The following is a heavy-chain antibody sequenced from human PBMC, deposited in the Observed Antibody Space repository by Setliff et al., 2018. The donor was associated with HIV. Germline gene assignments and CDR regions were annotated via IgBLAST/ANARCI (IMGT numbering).Heavy chain of an antibody. CDR1: GYSISSGYY. CDR2: IYRSGSA. CDR3: ARQSTVAAAGFDF. Sequence: SETLSLTCTVSGYSISSGYYWGWIRQPPGKGLEWIGSIYRSGSANYNRSLKSRVTMSVDTSKRQFSLKLDSVTAADTAIYYCARQSTVAAAGFDFWGQGTLVTVSS. V-gene: IGHV4-38-2*02. J-gene: IGHJ4*02. D-gene: IGHD6-13*01.